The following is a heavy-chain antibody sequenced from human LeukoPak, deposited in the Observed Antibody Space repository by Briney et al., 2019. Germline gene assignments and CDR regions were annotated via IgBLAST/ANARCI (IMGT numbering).Heavy chain of an antibody. Sequence: GGSLRLSCAASGFTFSSYSMNWVRQAPGKGLEWVSSISSSSSYIYYADSVKGRFTISRDNARNSLYLQMNSLRAEDTAVYYCARDGAVTTRYYFDYWGQGTLVTVSS. D-gene: IGHD4-17*01. CDR2: ISSSSSYI. CDR3: ARDGAVTTRYYFDY. CDR1: GFTFSSYS. V-gene: IGHV3-21*01. J-gene: IGHJ4*02.